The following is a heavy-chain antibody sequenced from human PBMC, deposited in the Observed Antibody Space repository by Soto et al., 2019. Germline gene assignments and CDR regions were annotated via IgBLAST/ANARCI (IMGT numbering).Heavy chain of an antibody. V-gene: IGHV1-24*01. Sequence: GASVKVSCKVSGYTLTELSMHWVRQAPGKGLEWMGGFDPEDGETIYAQKFQGRVTMTEDTSTDTAYMELSSLRSEDTDVYYCARVVAFYDFWSGYRPSYYLICWGQGTLVTVSS. J-gene: IGHJ4*02. CDR2: FDPEDGET. CDR3: ARVVAFYDFWSGYRPSYYLIC. CDR1: GYTLTELS. D-gene: IGHD3-3*01.